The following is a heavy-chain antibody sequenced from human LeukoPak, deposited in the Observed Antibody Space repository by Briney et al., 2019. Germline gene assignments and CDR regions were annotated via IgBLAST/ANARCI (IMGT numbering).Heavy chain of an antibody. CDR3: ARVYSGYDLPGSLANYYFDY. CDR2: GFYSGNS. CDR1: GGSFGPHY. V-gene: IGHV4-59*11. Sequence: SETLSLTCTVSGGSFGPHYWTWIRQPPGMGLEWIGYGFYSGNSQYNASLKSRVTMSVDTSKDQFSLKLSSVTAADTAVYYCARVYSGYDLPGSLANYYFDYWGQGTLVTVSS. J-gene: IGHJ4*02. D-gene: IGHD5-12*01.